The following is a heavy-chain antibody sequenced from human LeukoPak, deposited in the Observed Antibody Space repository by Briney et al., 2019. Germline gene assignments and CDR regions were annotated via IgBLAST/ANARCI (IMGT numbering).Heavy chain of an antibody. CDR2: INTNTGNP. J-gene: IGHJ4*02. Sequence: ASVKVSCKASGYTFTSYAMNWVRQAPGQGLEWMGWINTNTGNPTYAQGFTGRFVFSLDTSVSTAYLQISSLKAEDTAVYYCSRAASRCSSTSCYRRPFDYWGQGTLVTVSS. CDR1: GYTFTSYA. D-gene: IGHD2-2*01. V-gene: IGHV7-4-1*02. CDR3: SRAASRCSSTSCYRRPFDY.